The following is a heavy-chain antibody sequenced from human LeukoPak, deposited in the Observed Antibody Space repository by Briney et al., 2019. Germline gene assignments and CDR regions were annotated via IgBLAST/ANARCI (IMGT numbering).Heavy chain of an antibody. V-gene: IGHV1-24*01. D-gene: IGHD3-3*01. Sequence: ASVKVSCKASGYTVTELSIHWVRQAPGQGLEWMGGFDPDYGATVFARKFQGRVTIAEDTSTNTAYMELSSLRSEDTAVYYCATGQTTPVLVDTLHFWGQGTLVTVSS. CDR3: ATGQTTPVLVDTLHF. CDR1: GYTVTELS. CDR2: FDPDYGAT. J-gene: IGHJ4*02.